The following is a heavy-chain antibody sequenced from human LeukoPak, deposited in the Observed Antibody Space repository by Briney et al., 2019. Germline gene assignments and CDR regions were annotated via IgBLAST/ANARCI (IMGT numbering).Heavy chain of an antibody. Sequence: SETLSLTCTVSGGSISSYYWSWIRQPAGKGLEWIGRIYTSGSTNYNPSLKSRVTMSVDTSKNQFSLKLSSVTAADTAVYYCARDMYYYDSSGYLFDYWGQGTLVTVSS. V-gene: IGHV4-4*07. CDR1: GGSISSYY. D-gene: IGHD3-22*01. J-gene: IGHJ4*02. CDR2: IYTSGST. CDR3: ARDMYYYDSSGYLFDY.